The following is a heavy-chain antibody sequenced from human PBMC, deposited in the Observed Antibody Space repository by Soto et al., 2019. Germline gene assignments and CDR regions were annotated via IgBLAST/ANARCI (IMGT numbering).Heavy chain of an antibody. Sequence: GGSLRLSCAASGFTFSSYAMHWVRQAPGKGLEWVAVISYDGSNKYYADSVKGRFTISRDNSKNTLYLQMNSLRAEDTAVYYCAREGELDCSGGSCSFDYWGQGTLVTVS. CDR2: ISYDGSNK. D-gene: IGHD2-15*01. CDR3: AREGELDCSGGSCSFDY. V-gene: IGHV3-30-3*01. CDR1: GFTFSSYA. J-gene: IGHJ4*02.